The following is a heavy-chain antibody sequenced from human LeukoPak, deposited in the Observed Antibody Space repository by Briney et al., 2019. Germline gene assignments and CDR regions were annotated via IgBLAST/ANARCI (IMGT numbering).Heavy chain of an antibody. Sequence: GASVKVSCKASGYTFTGYYMHWVRQAPGQGLEWMGIINPSGGSTSYAQKFQGRVTMTRDTSTSTVYMELSSLRSEDTAVYYCARRDYGEEFDYWGQGTLVTVSS. CDR2: INPSGGST. CDR1: GYTFTGYY. D-gene: IGHD4-17*01. V-gene: IGHV1-46*01. J-gene: IGHJ4*02. CDR3: ARRDYGEEFDY.